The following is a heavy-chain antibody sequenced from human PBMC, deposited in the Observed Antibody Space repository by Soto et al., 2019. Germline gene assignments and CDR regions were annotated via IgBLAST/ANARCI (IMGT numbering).Heavy chain of an antibody. D-gene: IGHD6-13*01. CDR1: GFPFSSFG. J-gene: IGHJ3*02. Sequence: QGELLESGGGVVQPGTSLRLSCAASGFPFSSFGMHWGRQAPGKGLEWVAVVSAAGYSTYYSDSVKGRFNISRGYSRNSVNLQVTSLRREDTGLYYCAKEGSIRKVAFDIWGRGTMVTVSS. V-gene: IGHV3-30*18. CDR3: AKEGSIRKVAFDI. CDR2: VSAAGYST.